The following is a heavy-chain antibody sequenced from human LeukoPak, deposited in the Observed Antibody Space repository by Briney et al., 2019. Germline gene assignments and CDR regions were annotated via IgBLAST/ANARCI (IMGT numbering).Heavy chain of an antibody. D-gene: IGHD6-6*01. CDR3: ARGVGYSSSSGLGY. J-gene: IGHJ4*02. V-gene: IGHV4-59*01. Sequence: SETLSLTCTVSGGSISSYYWSWIRQLPGKGLEWIGYIYYSGSTNYNPSLKSRVTISVDTSKNQFSLKLSSVTAADTALYYCARGVGYSSSSGLGYWGQRTLVTVSS. CDR1: GGSISSYY. CDR2: IYYSGST.